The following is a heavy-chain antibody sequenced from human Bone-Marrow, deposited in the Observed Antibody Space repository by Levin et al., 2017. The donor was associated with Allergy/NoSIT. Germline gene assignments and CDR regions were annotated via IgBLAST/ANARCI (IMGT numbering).Heavy chain of an antibody. Sequence: QSGGSLRLSCAASGFTFRNYAMNWVRQAPGKGLEWVSTITGSGGNIYYAASVKGRFTMSRDNSKNTLFLQMNSLRADDPAMYYCARRLAAAGVDYWGQGTLVTVSS. D-gene: IGHD6-13*01. CDR1: GFTFRNYA. V-gene: IGHV3-23*01. CDR3: ARRLAAAGVDY. J-gene: IGHJ4*02. CDR2: ITGSGGNI.